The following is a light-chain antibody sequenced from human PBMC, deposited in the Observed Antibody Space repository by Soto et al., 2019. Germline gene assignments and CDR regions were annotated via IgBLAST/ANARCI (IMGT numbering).Light chain of an antibody. CDR3: EQRSTWPWT. CDR1: QSVSSY. V-gene: IGKV3-11*01. CDR2: DAS. J-gene: IGKJ1*01. Sequence: EIVLTQSPATLSLSPGERATLSCRASQSVSSYLAWYQQKPGQAPRLLIYDASNRATAIPARFSGSGSGTSFTLTISSLEPEDFAVYYCEQRSTWPWTFGQGTKVEIK.